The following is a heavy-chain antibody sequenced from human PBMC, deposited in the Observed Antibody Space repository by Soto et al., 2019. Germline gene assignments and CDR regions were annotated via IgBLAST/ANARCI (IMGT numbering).Heavy chain of an antibody. D-gene: IGHD3-3*01. CDR3: ARIGDFYYYYYGMDV. Sequence: SETLSLTCAVSGGSISSSNWWSWVRQPPGKGLERIGEIYHSGSTNYNPSLKSRVTISVDKSKNQFSLKLSSVTAADTAVYYCARIGDFYYYYYGMDVWGQGTTVTVSS. V-gene: IGHV4-4*02. J-gene: IGHJ6*02. CDR2: IYHSGST. CDR1: GGSISSSNW.